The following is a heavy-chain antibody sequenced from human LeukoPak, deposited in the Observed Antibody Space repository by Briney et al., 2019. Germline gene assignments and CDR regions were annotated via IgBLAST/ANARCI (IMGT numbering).Heavy chain of an antibody. Sequence: GASVKVSCKASGGTFSSYAISWVRQAPGQGLEWMGWINPNSGGTNYAQKFQGRVTMTRDTSISTAYMELSRLRSDDTAVYYCARTRSSAGTPPDYWGQGTLVTVSS. J-gene: IGHJ4*02. V-gene: IGHV1-2*02. CDR1: GGTFSSYA. CDR2: INPNSGGT. CDR3: ARTRSSAGTPPDY. D-gene: IGHD6-19*01.